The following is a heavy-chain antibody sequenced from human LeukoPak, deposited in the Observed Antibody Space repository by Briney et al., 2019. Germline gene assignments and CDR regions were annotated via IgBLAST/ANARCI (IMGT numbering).Heavy chain of an antibody. CDR1: GFTFTNYA. V-gene: IGHV3-7*01. CDR3: ATGGF. Sequence: GGSLRLSCVASGFTFTNYAMAWVRQAPGKGLEWVAIIKQDGSAKYYVDSVKGRFTISRDNAKNSLYLQMNSLRAEDTAVYYCATGGFWGQGTLVTVSS. J-gene: IGHJ4*02. CDR2: IKQDGSAK.